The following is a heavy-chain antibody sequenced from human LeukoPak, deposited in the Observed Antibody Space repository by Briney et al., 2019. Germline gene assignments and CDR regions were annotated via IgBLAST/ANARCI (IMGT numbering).Heavy chain of an antibody. CDR2: VYYNGDT. CDR3: ARSEWELHYHFDY. D-gene: IGHD1-26*01. J-gene: IGHJ4*02. Sequence: SETLSLTCTVSGGSISSSSYYWGWIRQSPGKGLEWIASVYYNGDTYYSPSLKSRVTISINTSKNQFSLRLTSVTAADTAIYYCARSEWELHYHFDYWGRGTLVTVSS. CDR1: GGSISSSSYY. V-gene: IGHV4-39*07.